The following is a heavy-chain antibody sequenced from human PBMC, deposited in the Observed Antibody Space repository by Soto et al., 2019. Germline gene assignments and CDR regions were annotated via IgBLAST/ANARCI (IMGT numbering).Heavy chain of an antibody. D-gene: IGHD3-10*01. V-gene: IGHV1-46*04. Sequence: QVQLVQSGAEVKKPGASVKVSCNASGYTLSDYFMHWVRQAPGQGLEWMGTINPRGGSTRYAENLQGRVTMTSDTSTSTVYMELSSLRSDDTAVFYCARGSGSFVYGMDVWGQGTRVTVSS. CDR2: INPRGGST. CDR3: ARGSGSFVYGMDV. J-gene: IGHJ6*02. CDR1: GYTLSDYF.